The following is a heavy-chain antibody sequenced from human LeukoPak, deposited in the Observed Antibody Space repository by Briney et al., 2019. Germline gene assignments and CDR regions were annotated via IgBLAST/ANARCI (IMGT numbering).Heavy chain of an antibody. CDR2: IYYSGST. CDR1: GVSISSISYY. J-gene: IGHJ4*02. V-gene: IGHV4-39*01. Sequence: PSATLSLTCTVSGVSISSISYYWGWIRQPPGKGLEWIGNIYYSGSTYYNPSLKSRVTISVDTSKNQFSLKVTSVTAADTAVYYCARHNRVVPPDYWGQGTLVTVSS. CDR3: ARHNRVVPPDY. D-gene: IGHD2-15*01.